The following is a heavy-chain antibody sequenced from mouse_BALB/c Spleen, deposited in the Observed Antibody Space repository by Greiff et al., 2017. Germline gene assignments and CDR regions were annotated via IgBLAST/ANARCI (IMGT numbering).Heavy chain of an antibody. CDR2: INPYNGDT. CDR1: GYSFTGYF. CDR3: ARSGDYDEGAWFAY. Sequence: VQLQQSGPELVKPGASVKISCKASGYSFTGYFMNWVMQSHGKSLEWIGRINPYNGDTFYNQKFKGKATLTVDKSSSTAHMELRSLASEDSAVYYCARSGDYDEGAWFAYWGQGTLVTVSA. D-gene: IGHD2-4*01. J-gene: IGHJ3*01. V-gene: IGHV1-20*02.